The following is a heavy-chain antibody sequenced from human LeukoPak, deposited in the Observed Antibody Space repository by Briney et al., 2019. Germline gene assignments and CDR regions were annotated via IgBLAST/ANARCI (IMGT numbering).Heavy chain of an antibody. V-gene: IGHV4-4*09. D-gene: IGHD6-19*01. CDR2: ISTSGST. Sequence: SETLSLTCTVSGVSISSYYFSWIRQPPGKGLEWIGYISTSGSTDYSPSLKSRVTISVARSKNQCSLNLSSVTAADTAVYYCAGHDEGSGWYRSYIDLWGRGTLVIVSS. J-gene: IGHJ2*01. CDR3: AGHDEGSGWYRSYIDL. CDR1: GVSISSYY.